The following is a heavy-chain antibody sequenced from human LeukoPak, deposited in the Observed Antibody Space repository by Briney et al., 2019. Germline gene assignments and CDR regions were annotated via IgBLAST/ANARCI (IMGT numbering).Heavy chain of an antibody. V-gene: IGHV4-39*01. Sequence: SETLSLTCTVSGGSINSNNYYWGWIRQPPGKGLEWIGSIYSSGSAYYNPSLKSRVAISVDTSKNQFSLRLSSVTAADTAVYYCQSRYLEWLLEYWGQGTLVTVSS. CDR2: IYSSGSA. CDR1: GGSINSNNYY. CDR3: QSRYLEWLLEY. D-gene: IGHD3-3*01. J-gene: IGHJ4*02.